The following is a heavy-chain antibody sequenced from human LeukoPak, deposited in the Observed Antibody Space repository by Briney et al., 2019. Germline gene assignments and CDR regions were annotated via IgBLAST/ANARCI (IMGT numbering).Heavy chain of an antibody. CDR1: GFTFSSYW. D-gene: IGHD5-18*01. CDR2: IKQDGSEK. CDR3: ARDRGYSYGYGFDY. J-gene: IGHJ4*02. V-gene: IGHV3-7*01. Sequence: GSLRLSCAASGFTFSSYWMSWVRQAPGKGLEWVANIKQDGSEKYYVDSERGRFTISRDNAKNSLYLQMNSLRAEDTAVYYCARDRGYSYGYGFDYWGQGTLVTVSS.